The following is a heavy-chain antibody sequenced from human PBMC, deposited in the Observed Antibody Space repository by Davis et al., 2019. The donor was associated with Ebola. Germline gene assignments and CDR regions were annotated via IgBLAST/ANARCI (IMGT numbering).Heavy chain of an antibody. D-gene: IGHD1-14*01. J-gene: IGHJ4*02. Sequence: GESLKISCAASGFSFSGSAMHWVRQASGKGLEWVGHIRSRDHNYATSYAESVKGRFTISRDDSSNTAYLQMNTLKTEDTAVYYCTGRSTGYWGQGTLVTVSS. CDR3: TGRSTGY. V-gene: IGHV3-73*01. CDR2: IRSRDHNYAT. CDR1: GFSFSGSA.